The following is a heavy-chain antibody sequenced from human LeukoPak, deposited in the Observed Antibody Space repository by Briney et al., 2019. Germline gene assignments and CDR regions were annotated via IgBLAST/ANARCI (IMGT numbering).Heavy chain of an antibody. Sequence: PGGSLRLSCAASGFTFSDYWMTWVRQAPGKGLEWVADIKRDGSEKFYVDSVKGRFTVSRDNAKNSLYLQMNSLRDEDTAVYYCARLHCSGGTCYSHFDCWGQGTLVTVSS. CDR2: IKRDGSEK. D-gene: IGHD2-15*01. V-gene: IGHV3-7*01. CDR3: ARLHCSGGTCYSHFDC. CDR1: GFTFSDYW. J-gene: IGHJ4*02.